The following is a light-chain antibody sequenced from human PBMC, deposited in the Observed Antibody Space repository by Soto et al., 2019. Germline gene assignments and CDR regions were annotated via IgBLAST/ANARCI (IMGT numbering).Light chain of an antibody. Sequence: QSALTQPASVSGSPGQSITIACTGTNSDVGSYNLVSWYQHRPGKAPKLIIYEVRNRPSGISNRFSGSKSGNTASLTISGLQADDEADYYCSSYTTTSTLVFGGGTKLTVL. CDR1: NSDVGSYNL. J-gene: IGLJ3*02. CDR3: SSYTTTSTLV. CDR2: EVR. V-gene: IGLV2-14*01.